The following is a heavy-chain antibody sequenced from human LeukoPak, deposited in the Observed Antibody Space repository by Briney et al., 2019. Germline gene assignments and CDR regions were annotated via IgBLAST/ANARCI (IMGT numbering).Heavy chain of an antibody. V-gene: IGHV1-46*01. D-gene: IGHD2-2*01. Sequence: ASVKVSCKAPGYTFTSYYMHWVRQAPGQGLEWMGIINPSGGSTSYAQKFQGRVTMTRDTSTSTVYMELSSLRSEDTAVYYCARENIVVGPTDYWGQGTLVTVSS. CDR1: GYTFTSYY. CDR3: ARENIVVGPTDY. J-gene: IGHJ4*02. CDR2: INPSGGST.